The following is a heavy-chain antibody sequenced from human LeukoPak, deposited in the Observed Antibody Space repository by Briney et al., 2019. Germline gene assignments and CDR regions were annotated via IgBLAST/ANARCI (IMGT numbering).Heavy chain of an antibody. CDR2: ISGSGGST. D-gene: IGHD5-12*01. J-gene: IGHJ4*02. Sequence: GGSLRLSCAASGFIFSSYAMSWVRQAPGKGLEWVSTISGSGGSTYYADSVKGRFTISRDNSKNTVYLQMNSLRAEDTAVYYCAKDLDIVATITGNWGQRTLVTVSS. CDR3: AKDLDIVATITGN. V-gene: IGHV3-23*01. CDR1: GFIFSSYA.